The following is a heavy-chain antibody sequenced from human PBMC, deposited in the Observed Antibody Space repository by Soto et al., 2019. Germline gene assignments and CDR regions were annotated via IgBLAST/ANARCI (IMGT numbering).Heavy chain of an antibody. Sequence: QVQLQESGPGLVKPSQTLSLTCTVSGGSISSGGYYWTWIRQHPGKGLEWIGYNYYSGITYYNPSLKSRATISLDPSKNQFSLKLSSVTAADTAVYYCARGSSIAGLYYGMDVWGQGTTVTVSS. CDR1: GGSISSGGYY. J-gene: IGHJ6*02. D-gene: IGHD6-6*01. CDR3: ARGSSIAGLYYGMDV. V-gene: IGHV4-31*03. CDR2: NYYSGIT.